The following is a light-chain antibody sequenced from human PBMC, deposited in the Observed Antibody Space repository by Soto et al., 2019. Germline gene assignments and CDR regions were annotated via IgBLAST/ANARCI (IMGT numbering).Light chain of an antibody. CDR3: NSYTGSSTPYF. CDR2: DVS. J-gene: IGLJ1*01. Sequence: SVLTQPASVSGSPGQSITISCTGTSSDVGSYNYVSWYQQHPGKAPKLMIYDVSNRPSGVSNRFSGSKSGNTASLTISGLQAEDEADYYCNSYTGSSTPYFFGTGTKVTVL. V-gene: IGLV2-14*03. CDR1: SSDVGSYNY.